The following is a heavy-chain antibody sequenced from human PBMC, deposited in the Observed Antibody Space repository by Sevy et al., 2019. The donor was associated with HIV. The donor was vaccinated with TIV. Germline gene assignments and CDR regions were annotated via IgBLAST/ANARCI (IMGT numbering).Heavy chain of an antibody. D-gene: IGHD3-10*01. CDR2: ISSVSTII. CDR1: GFSFDSYH. CDR3: ARVVGYVSGNYYKYYYDLGV. V-gene: IGHV3-21*01. J-gene: IGHJ6*02. Sequence: GGSLRLSCTASGFSFDSYHMNWVRQAPGKGLEWVSSISSVSTIIYYGDSVRGRFSISRDNAKKSLYLQMNSLRVEDTAVYYCARVVGYVSGNYYKYYYDLGVWGQGTAVTVSS.